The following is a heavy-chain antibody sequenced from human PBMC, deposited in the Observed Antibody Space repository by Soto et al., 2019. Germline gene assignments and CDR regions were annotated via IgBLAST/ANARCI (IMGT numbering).Heavy chain of an antibody. CDR3: ARARQYYDCELDP. CDR1: GGSFSGHY. D-gene: IGHD3-22*01. J-gene: IGHJ5*02. CDR2: IYNSGST. V-gene: IGHV4-34*09. Sequence: PSETMSLTCAVYGGSFSGHYWRWIRKPPGKGLEWIGEIYNSGSTYYNPSLKSRLTISLDTSENQFSLKLTSVTAADTAIYYCARARQYYDCELDPWGQGTLVTVSS.